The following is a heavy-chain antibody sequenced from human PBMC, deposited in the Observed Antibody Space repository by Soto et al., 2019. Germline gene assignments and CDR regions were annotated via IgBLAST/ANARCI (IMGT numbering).Heavy chain of an antibody. Sequence: QVRLQQSGPGLVKPSETLSLTCTVSSGSFSTYYWTWVRQPPGKGLEWIGHMYYSGITNYNHSLQSRVTISEDTHKHQFSLTLSSVTAADTAVYYCASGYPPTGLDVWGQGTTVTVSS. CDR3: ASGYPPTGLDV. V-gene: IGHV4-59*01. J-gene: IGHJ6*01. CDR1: SGSFSTYY. CDR2: MYYSGIT. D-gene: IGHD2-2*03.